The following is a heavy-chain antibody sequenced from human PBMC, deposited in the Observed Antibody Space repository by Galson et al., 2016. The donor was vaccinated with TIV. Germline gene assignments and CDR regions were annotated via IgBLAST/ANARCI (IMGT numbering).Heavy chain of an antibody. J-gene: IGHJ3*01. Sequence: SLRLSCAASGFSFDEYAMHWVRQVPGKGLEWVSGISRNSGNIGYADSVKGRFSISRDNAKNSLYLQMNSLRAEDTAFYYCTKANIYLETVAADGAFDVWGQGTMVTVS. CDR2: ISRNSGNI. V-gene: IGHV3-9*01. CDR1: GFSFDEYA. D-gene: IGHD3-3*01. CDR3: TKANIYLETVAADGAFDV.